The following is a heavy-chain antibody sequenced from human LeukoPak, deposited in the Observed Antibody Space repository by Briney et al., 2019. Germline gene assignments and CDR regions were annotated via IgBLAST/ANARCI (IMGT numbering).Heavy chain of an antibody. D-gene: IGHD5-18*01. CDR3: ARARSSYGYGDAFDI. Sequence: GGSLRLSCAASGFTFSSYWMHWVRQAPGKGLVWVAVISYDGSSKYYADSVKGRFTISRDNSKNTLYLQMNSLRAEDTAVYYCARARSSYGYGDAFDIWGQGTMVTVSS. J-gene: IGHJ3*02. V-gene: IGHV3-30*03. CDR1: GFTFSSYW. CDR2: ISYDGSSK.